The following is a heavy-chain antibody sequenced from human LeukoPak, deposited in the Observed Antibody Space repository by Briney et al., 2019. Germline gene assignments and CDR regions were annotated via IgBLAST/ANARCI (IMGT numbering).Heavy chain of an antibody. D-gene: IGHD2-15*01. J-gene: IGHJ4*02. V-gene: IGHV3-23*01. Sequence: PGGSLRLSCAASGFTFSSYAMNWVRQAPGKGLEWVSAISGSGSRTYYADSVKGRFTISRDNSKNTLYLEMNGLRVEDTAVYYCAKEAVSGGSCYYFDYWGQGSLVTVSS. CDR1: GFTFSSYA. CDR3: AKEAVSGGSCYYFDY. CDR2: ISGSGSRT.